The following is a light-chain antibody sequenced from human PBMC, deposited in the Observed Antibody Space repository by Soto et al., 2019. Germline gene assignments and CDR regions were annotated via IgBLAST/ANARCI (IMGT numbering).Light chain of an antibody. V-gene: IGLV2-18*02. Sequence: QSVLTQPPSVSGSPGQSVTISCTGTSSDVGSYNRVSWYQQPPGTAPKLMIYEVSNRPSGVPDRFSGSESGNTASLTISGLQAEDEADYYCSSHGGINNVVFGGGTQLTVL. CDR1: SSDVGSYNR. CDR2: EVS. J-gene: IGLJ3*02. CDR3: SSHGGINNVV.